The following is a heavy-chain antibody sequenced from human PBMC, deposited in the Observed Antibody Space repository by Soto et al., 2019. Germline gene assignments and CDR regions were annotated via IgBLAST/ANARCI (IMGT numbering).Heavy chain of an antibody. CDR1: GGTFSSYA. Sequence: ASVKVSCKASGGTFSSYAISWVRQAPGQGLEWMGGIIPIFGTANYAQKFQGRVTITADESTSTAYMELSSLRSEDTAVYYCAREVGAKPQHRFDPWGQGTLVSRLL. CDR3: AREVGAKPQHRFDP. D-gene: IGHD1-26*01. CDR2: IIPIFGTA. V-gene: IGHV1-69*13. J-gene: IGHJ5*02.